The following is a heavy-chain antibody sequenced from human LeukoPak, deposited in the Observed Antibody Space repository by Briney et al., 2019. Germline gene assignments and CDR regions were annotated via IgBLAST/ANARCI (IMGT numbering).Heavy chain of an antibody. CDR1: GGSIGSGGYY. J-gene: IGHJ5*02. V-gene: IGHV4-31*03. CDR3: ARAVAAVPAAEKYNWFDP. Sequence: SETLSLTCTVSGGSIGSGGYYWSWIRQHSGKGLEWIGYIYYSGSTYYNPSLKSRVTISVDTSKNQFSLKLSSVTAADTAVYYCARAVAAVPAAEKYNWFDPWGQGTLVTVSS. D-gene: IGHD2-2*01. CDR2: IYYSGST.